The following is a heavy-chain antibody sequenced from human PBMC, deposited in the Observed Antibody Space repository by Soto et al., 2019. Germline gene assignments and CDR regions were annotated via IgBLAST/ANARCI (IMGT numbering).Heavy chain of an antibody. CDR3: ARGIVGAITNFDY. Sequence: ASVKVSCKASGYTFTGYYMHWVRQAPGQGLEWMGWINPNSGGTNYAQKFQGWVTMTRDTSISTAYMELSRLRSDDTAVYYCARGIVGAITNFDYWGQGTLVTVSS. D-gene: IGHD1-26*01. V-gene: IGHV1-2*04. CDR2: INPNSGGT. J-gene: IGHJ4*02. CDR1: GYTFTGYY.